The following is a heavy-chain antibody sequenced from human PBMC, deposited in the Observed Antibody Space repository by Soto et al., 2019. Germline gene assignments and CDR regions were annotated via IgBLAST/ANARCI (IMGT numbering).Heavy chain of an antibody. Sequence: QVQLVQSGAEVKKPGSSVKVSCKASGGTFSSYAISWVRQAPGQGLEWMGGIIPILATADYAQKFQGRVTITADESTSTAYMELSSLRSEDTAVYYCASSITGTVSYYYGMDVWGQGTTVTVSS. D-gene: IGHD1-20*01. V-gene: IGHV1-69*11. CDR2: IIPILATA. CDR3: ASSITGTVSYYYGMDV. J-gene: IGHJ6*02. CDR1: GGTFSSYA.